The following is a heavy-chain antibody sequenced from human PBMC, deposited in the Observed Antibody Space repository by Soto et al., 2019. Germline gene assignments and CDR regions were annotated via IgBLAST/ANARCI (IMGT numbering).Heavy chain of an antibody. CDR2: VSWNSGSI. D-gene: IGHD5-12*01. Sequence: DVQLVESGGGLVQPGRSLRLSCAASGFTFDDYAMHGVRQAPGKGLECVSGVSWNSGSIGYADSVKGRFTISRDNAKNSLYLPMSSLRAEDKALYYCAKAQQYPLRLLDAFDIWGQGTMVTVSS. CDR3: AKAQQYPLRLLDAFDI. J-gene: IGHJ3*02. V-gene: IGHV3-9*01. CDR1: GFTFDDYA.